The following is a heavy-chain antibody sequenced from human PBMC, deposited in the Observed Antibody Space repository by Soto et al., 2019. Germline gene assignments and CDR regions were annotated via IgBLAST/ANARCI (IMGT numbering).Heavy chain of an antibody. CDR1: GFTFSSYA. V-gene: IGHV3-23*01. Sequence: EVQLLESGGGLVQPGGSLRLSCAASGFTFSSYAMNWVRQAPGKGLEWVSAISGSGGSTYYADSVKGRFTISRDNSKNTLYLQMNSLRAEDTAVYYCAKARAAGTWSYYGMDVWGQGTTVTVSS. D-gene: IGHD6-13*01. CDR2: ISGSGGST. CDR3: AKARAAGTWSYYGMDV. J-gene: IGHJ6*02.